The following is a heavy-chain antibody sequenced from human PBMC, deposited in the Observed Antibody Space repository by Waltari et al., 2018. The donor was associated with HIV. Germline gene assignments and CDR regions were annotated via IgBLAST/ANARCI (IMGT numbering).Heavy chain of an antibody. CDR1: GFSFTSYP. J-gene: IGHJ4*02. CDR3: AKDGLGLTLSPGPRGFDF. D-gene: IGHD1-7*01. Sequence: EVQLVESGGGLVKPGGSLRLSCAASGFSFTSYPLAWVRQAPGKGLEWVSSISARGGYINYADSEMGRFTISRDPAKNSLFLQMNSLRVEDTAVYYCAKDGLGLTLSPGPRGFDFWGRGTLVTVSS. V-gene: IGHV3-21*01. CDR2: ISARGGYI.